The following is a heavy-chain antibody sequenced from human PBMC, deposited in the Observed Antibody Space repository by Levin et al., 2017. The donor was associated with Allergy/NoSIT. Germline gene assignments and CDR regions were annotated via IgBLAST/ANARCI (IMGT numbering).Heavy chain of an antibody. CDR2: FFFLFLP. D-gene: IGHD5-18*01. CDR3: ARVAGYSYGYYFDY. CDR1: GGSLSSGGYS. Sequence: PSHSLSLTCAVSGGSLSSGGYSWSWIRQPPGKGLDFFLYFFFLFLPPSPPSLTSRVTMSVDRSKNQFSLKLSYVTAADTAVYYCARVAGYSYGYYFDYWGPGTLVTVSS. J-gene: IGHJ4*02. V-gene: IGHV4-30-2*01.